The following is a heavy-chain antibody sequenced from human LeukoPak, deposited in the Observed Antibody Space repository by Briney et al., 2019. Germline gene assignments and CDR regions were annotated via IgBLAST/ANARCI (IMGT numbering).Heavy chain of an antibody. CDR2: IYYSGST. CDR3: TRDDGLGGMDV. D-gene: IGHD3-10*01. CDR1: GGSISSGGYY. Sequence: PSETLSLTCTVSGGSISSGGYYWSWIRQHPGKGLEWIGYIYYSGSTYYNPSLKSRVTISVDTSKNQFSLKLSSVTAADTAVYYCTRDDGLGGMDVWGQGTTVTVSS. J-gene: IGHJ6*02. V-gene: IGHV4-31*03.